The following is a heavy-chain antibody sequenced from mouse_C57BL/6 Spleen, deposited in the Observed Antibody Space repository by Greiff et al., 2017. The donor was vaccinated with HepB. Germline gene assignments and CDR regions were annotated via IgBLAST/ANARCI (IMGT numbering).Heavy chain of an antibody. D-gene: IGHD2-1*01. CDR2: INYDGSST. CDR1: GFTFSDYY. J-gene: IGHJ2*01. CDR3: ARDLYGNYVFDY. Sequence: EVKLVESEGGLVQPGSSMKLSCTASGFTFSDYYMAWVRQVPEKGLEWVANINYDGSSTYYLDSLKSRFIISRDNAKNILYLQMSSLKSEDTATYYCARDLYGNYVFDYWGQGTTLTVSS. V-gene: IGHV5-16*01.